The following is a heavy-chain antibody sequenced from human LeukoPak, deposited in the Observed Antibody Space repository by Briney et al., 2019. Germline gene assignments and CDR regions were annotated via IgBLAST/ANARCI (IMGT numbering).Heavy chain of an antibody. CDR2: ISSSSSYI. CDR3: ARFQGAHY. CDR1: GFTFSSYS. V-gene: IGHV3-21*01. J-gene: IGHJ4*02. Sequence: GGSLRLSCAASGFTFSSYSMNWVRQAPGMGLEWVSSISSSSSYIYYAESVKGRFTISRDNTKNSLYLQMNSLRAEDTAVYYCARFQGAHYWGQGTLVTVSS. D-gene: IGHD4/OR15-4a*01.